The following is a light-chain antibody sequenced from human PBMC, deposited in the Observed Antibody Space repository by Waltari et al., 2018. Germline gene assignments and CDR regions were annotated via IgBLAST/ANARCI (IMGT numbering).Light chain of an antibody. CDR1: QTINTY. V-gene: IGKV1-39*01. J-gene: IGKJ5*01. Sequence: DIQMTQSPSSLSASVGDRVTITCRASQTINTYLNWYQQKPGNAPKLLIYVASNLNSGVPSRFSGSGSGTAFTLTISSLQPEDFATYYCQQNYSNIIAFGQGTRLDFK. CDR3: QQNYSNIIA. CDR2: VAS.